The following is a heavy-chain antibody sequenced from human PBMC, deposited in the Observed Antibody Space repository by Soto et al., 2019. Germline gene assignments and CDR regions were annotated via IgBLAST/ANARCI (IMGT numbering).Heavy chain of an antibody. CDR3: AKRAWGYFYFDY. CDR1: GFTFSSYA. V-gene: IGHV3-23*01. CDR2: ISGSGGST. J-gene: IGHJ4*02. Sequence: EVQVLESVGGLVQPGGSLRLSCAASGFTFSSYAMSWVRQAPGKGLEWVSVISGSGGSTYYADSVKGRFTISRDNSKNTLYLHMNSLRAEDTAVYYCAKRAWGYFYFDYCGQGTLVTVS. D-gene: IGHD1-26*01.